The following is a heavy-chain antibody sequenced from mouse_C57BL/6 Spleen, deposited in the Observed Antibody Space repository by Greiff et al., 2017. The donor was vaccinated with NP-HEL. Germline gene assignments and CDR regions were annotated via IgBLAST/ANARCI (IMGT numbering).Heavy chain of an antibody. CDR3: AREGGAQALYYFDY. V-gene: IGHV1-61*01. D-gene: IGHD3-2*02. CDR1: GYTFTSYW. CDR2: IYPSDSET. J-gene: IGHJ2*01. Sequence: VQLQQPGAELVRPGSSVKLSCKASGYTFTSYWMDWVKQRPGQGLEWIGNIYPSDSETHYNQKFKDKATLTVDKSSSTAYMQLSSLTSEDSAVYYCAREGGAQALYYFDYWGQGTTLTVSS.